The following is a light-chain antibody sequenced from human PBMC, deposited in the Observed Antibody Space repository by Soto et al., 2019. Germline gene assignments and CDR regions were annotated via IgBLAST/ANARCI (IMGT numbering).Light chain of an antibody. J-gene: IGKJ1*01. CDR1: QSVSSN. CDR3: QQYNNCPFWT. CDR2: GAS. Sequence: EIVMTQSPATLSVSPGERATLSCRASQSVSSNLAWYQQKPGQAPRLLIYGASTRATGIPARFSGSGSGTELILTISSLQSEDFAVYYCQQYNNCPFWTFGQGTKVEIK. V-gene: IGKV3-15*01.